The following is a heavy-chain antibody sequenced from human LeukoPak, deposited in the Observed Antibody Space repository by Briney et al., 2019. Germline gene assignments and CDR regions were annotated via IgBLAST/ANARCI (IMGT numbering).Heavy chain of an antibody. CDR2: ISYDGSNK. D-gene: IGHD2-2*01. CDR1: GFTFSSYG. Sequence: PGRSLRLSCAASGFTFSSYGMHWVRQAPGKGLEWEAVISYDGSNKYYADSVKGRFTISRDNSKNTLYLQMNSLRAEDTAVYYCAKEDKSTSCPDYWGQGTLVTVSS. CDR3: AKEDKSTSCPDY. V-gene: IGHV3-30*18. J-gene: IGHJ4*02.